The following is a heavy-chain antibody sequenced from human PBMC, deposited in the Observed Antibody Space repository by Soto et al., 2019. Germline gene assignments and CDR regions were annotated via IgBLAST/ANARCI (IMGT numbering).Heavy chain of an antibody. Sequence: WTWIRHHPVKGLEWIGYISNRVITSYNPSITSPLTISVDSSENQFSLRLTSVTDADTARYYCARARQCYDCDLDPCGQGTLVTVSS. CDR3: ARARQCYDCDLDP. CDR2: ISNRVIT. V-gene: IGHV4-31*01. J-gene: IGHJ5*02. D-gene: IGHD2-2*01.